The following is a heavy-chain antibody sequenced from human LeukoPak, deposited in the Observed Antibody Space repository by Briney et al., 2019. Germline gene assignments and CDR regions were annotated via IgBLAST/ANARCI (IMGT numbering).Heavy chain of an antibody. CDR3: ARRSHFKTVRGDDAFDI. CDR2: ISAYNGNT. CDR1: GSTFTNYG. J-gene: IGHJ3*02. D-gene: IGHD3-10*01. Sequence: GASVKVSCNASGSTFTNYGISWVRQAPGQGLEWMGWISAYNGNTTNEQKPQGRVTMTTDASTSTASMELWSLRSDDTAVYYCARRSHFKTVRGDDAFDIWGQGTMVTVSS. V-gene: IGHV1-18*01.